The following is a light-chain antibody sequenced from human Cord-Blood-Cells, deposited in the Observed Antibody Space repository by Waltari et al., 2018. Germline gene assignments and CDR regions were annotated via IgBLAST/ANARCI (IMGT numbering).Light chain of an antibody. J-gene: IGLJ3*02. CDR1: SSDVGSYNL. Sequence: QSALTQPASVSGSPGQSITISCTGTSSDVGSYNLFSWYQQHPGKAPKLMIYEGSKRPSGVSNRFSGSKSCNTASLTISGLQAEDEADYYCCSYAGSSTWVFGGGTKLTVL. CDR3: CSYAGSSTWV. V-gene: IGLV2-23*01. CDR2: EGS.